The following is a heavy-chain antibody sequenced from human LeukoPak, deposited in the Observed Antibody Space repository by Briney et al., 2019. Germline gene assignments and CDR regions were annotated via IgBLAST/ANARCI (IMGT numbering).Heavy chain of an antibody. J-gene: IGHJ6*03. CDR3: ARDPYSGDYGPYYYYYMDV. V-gene: IGHV3-7*01. Sequence: GGPLRLSCAASGFTFSSYWMSWVRQAPGKGLEWVANIKKDGSEKYYVDSVKGRFTISRDNAENSLYLQMNNLRDEDTAVYYCARDPYSGDYGPYYYYYMDVWGKGTTVTVSS. D-gene: IGHD5-12*01. CDR2: IKKDGSEK. CDR1: GFTFSSYW.